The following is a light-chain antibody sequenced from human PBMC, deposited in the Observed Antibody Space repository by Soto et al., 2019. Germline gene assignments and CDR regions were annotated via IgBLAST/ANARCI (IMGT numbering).Light chain of an antibody. CDR3: TSYASSILWV. CDR1: SSDIGAYNY. V-gene: IGLV2-14*01. CDR2: EVT. Sequence: QSVLTQPASVSGSPGQSITISCTGTSSDIGAYNYLSWYQQHPGKAPKLIIYEVTNRPSGVSSRFSGSKSGNTASLTISGLQAEDEADYYCTSYASSILWVFGGGTKVTVL. J-gene: IGLJ3*02.